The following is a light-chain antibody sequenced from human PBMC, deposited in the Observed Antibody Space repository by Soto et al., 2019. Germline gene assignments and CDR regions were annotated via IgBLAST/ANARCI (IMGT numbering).Light chain of an antibody. J-gene: IGKJ1*01. CDR1: QSISSY. CDR2: DAS. CDR3: QQYNNYPRT. Sequence: DNQMTQSPSTLSASVGDRATITCRASQSISSYLAWYQQKPGKAPRLLIYDASSIESGIPSRFSGSGSGTEFTITISSLQADDFASYYCQQYNNYPRTFGQGTKVEIK. V-gene: IGKV1-5*01.